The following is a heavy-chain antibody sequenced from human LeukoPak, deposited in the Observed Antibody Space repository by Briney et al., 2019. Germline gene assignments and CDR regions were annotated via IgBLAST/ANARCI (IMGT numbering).Heavy chain of an antibody. D-gene: IGHD4-11*01. Sequence: GGSLRLSCAAYGFTFSSYAMHWVRQAPGKGLERVALISYDGSNNYYADSVKGRFTISRDYSKHTLYLQMNSLRAEDTAVYYCARALDYSNYWGSLYYWGQGTLVTVSS. CDR1: GFTFSSYA. V-gene: IGHV3-30-3*01. J-gene: IGHJ4*02. CDR3: ARALDYSNYWGSLYY. CDR2: ISYDGSNN.